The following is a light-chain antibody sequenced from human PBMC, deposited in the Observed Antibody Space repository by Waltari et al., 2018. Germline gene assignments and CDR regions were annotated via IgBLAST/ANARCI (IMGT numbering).Light chain of an antibody. CDR2: WAS. Sequence: DIVMTQSPDSLTLSLGERATINCWSSQSLLYSSNNKNYLAWYQQKPGQPPKLLIYWASTRESGVPDRFSGSGSGTDFTFTISRLQAEDVAVYYCQQYFSSPLTFGGGTKVEIK. CDR3: QQYFSSPLT. J-gene: IGKJ4*01. V-gene: IGKV4-1*01. CDR1: QSLLYSSNNKNY.